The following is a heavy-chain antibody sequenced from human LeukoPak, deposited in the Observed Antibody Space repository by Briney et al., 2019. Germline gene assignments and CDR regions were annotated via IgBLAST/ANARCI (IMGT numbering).Heavy chain of an antibody. D-gene: IGHD1-26*01. CDR2: INPNSGGT. Sequence: GASVKVSCKASGYTFTSYYMHWVRQAPGQGLEWMGIINPNSGGTNYAQKFQGRVTMTRDTSITTAYMELNRLRSDDTAVYYCAREGGSIVGATGSSDIWGQGTMVTVSS. V-gene: IGHV1-2*02. CDR3: AREGGSIVGATGSSDI. CDR1: GYTFTSYY. J-gene: IGHJ3*02.